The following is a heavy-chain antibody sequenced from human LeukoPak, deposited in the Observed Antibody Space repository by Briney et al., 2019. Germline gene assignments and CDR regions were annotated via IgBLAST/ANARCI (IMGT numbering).Heavy chain of an antibody. CDR1: GYTFTSYG. Sequence: GASVKVSCKASGYTFTSYGISWVRQAPGQGLEWMGWINAYNGNTDYAQSLQGRVTMTIDTSTSTVYMELRSLRSDDTAVYYCARDVGRSYDLDYWGQGTLVTVSS. CDR3: ARDVGRSYDLDY. CDR2: INAYNGNT. D-gene: IGHD3-16*01. J-gene: IGHJ4*02. V-gene: IGHV1-18*01.